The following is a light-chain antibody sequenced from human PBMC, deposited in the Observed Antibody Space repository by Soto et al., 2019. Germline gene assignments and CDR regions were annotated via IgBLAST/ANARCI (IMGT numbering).Light chain of an antibody. CDR3: QTWGTGMYWV. V-gene: IGLV4-69*01. J-gene: IGLJ3*02. CDR2: LNSDGSH. CDR1: SGHSSYA. Sequence: QAVLTQSPSASASLGASVKLTCTLSSGHSSYAIAWHQQQPEKGPRYLMKLNSDGSHSKGDGIPDRFSGYSSGAERYLTISSLQSEDEADYYCQTWGTGMYWVFGGGTKLTVL.